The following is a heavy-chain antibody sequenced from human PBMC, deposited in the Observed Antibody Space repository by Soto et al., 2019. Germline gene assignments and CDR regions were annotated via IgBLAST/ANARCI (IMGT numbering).Heavy chain of an antibody. V-gene: IGHV3-21*01. CDR2: ISSSSSYI. Sequence: YSMNWVRQAPGKGLEWVSSISSSSSYIYYADSVKGRFTISRDNAKNSLYLQMNSLRAEDTAVYYCARDYMGATGYWGQGTLVTVSS. J-gene: IGHJ4*02. CDR1: YS. CDR3: ARDYMGATGY. D-gene: IGHD1-26*01.